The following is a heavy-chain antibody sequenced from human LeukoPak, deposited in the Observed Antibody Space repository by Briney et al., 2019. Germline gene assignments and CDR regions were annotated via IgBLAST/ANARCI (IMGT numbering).Heavy chain of an antibody. J-gene: IGHJ3*02. CDR2: IYYSGST. CDR3: ARAATMVRGVTIDAFDI. Sequence: SETLSLTCTVSGGSISSGDYYWSWIRQPPGKGLEWIGYIYYSGSTYYNPSLKSRVTISVDTSKNQFSLKLSSVTAADTAVYYCARAATMVRGVTIDAFDIWGQGTMVTVSP. D-gene: IGHD3-10*01. CDR1: GGSISSGDYY. V-gene: IGHV4-30-4*01.